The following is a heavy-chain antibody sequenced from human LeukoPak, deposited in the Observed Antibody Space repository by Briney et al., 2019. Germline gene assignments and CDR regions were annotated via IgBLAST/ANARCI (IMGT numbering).Heavy chain of an antibody. CDR2: IQYTGRT. V-gene: IGHV4-39*01. Sequence: SETLSLTCTVPDDSFSSTNYWWDWVRLPPGKGLEWIAFIQYTGRTFSNPSLKSRVTISVDTSKKQVSLDLRSATAADTAVYYCARRRHHYDSYALWGQGTRVTVSS. CDR1: DDSFSSTNYW. J-gene: IGHJ3*01. CDR3: ARRRHHYDSYAL.